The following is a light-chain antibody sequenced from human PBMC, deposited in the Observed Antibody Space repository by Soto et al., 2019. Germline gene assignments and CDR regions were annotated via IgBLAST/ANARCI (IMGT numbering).Light chain of an antibody. CDR2: GAS. J-gene: IGKJ1*01. Sequence: EIVMTQSPAALSVSPGERATLSCRARQSVSGNLAWFQQKPGQSPRLLIYGASTRATGIPARFSGSGSGTEFTLSINSLQSEYFAIYYCQQYNNLPQTFGQGTKVEVK. CDR1: QSVSGN. CDR3: QQYNNLPQT. V-gene: IGKV3-15*01.